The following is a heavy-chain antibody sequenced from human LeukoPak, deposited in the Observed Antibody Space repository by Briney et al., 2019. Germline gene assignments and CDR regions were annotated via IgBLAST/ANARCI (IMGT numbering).Heavy chain of an antibody. CDR1: GGSFSSYA. D-gene: IGHD3-22*01. J-gene: IGHJ4*02. V-gene: IGHV1-69*05. Sequence: SVKVSCKASGGSFSSYAISWVRQAPGQGLEWMGGIISIFGTANYAQKFQGRVTITTDESTSTAYMELSSLRSEDTAVYYCARGYDSSGYSDYWGQGTLVTVSS. CDR3: ARGYDSSGYSDY. CDR2: IISIFGTA.